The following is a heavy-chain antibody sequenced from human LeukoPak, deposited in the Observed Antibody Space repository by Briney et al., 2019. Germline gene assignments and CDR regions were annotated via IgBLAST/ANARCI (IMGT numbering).Heavy chain of an antibody. D-gene: IGHD3-9*01. CDR2: INHSGST. J-gene: IGHJ4*02. V-gene: IGHV4-39*07. CDR3: ARTIGAGYDILTPHDY. Sequence: SETLSLTCTVSGGSISSSNYYWGWIRQPPGKGLEWIGEINHSGSTNYNPSLKSRVTISVDTSKNQFSLKLSSVTAADTAVYYCARTIGAGYDILTPHDYWGQGTLVTVSS. CDR1: GGSISSSNYY.